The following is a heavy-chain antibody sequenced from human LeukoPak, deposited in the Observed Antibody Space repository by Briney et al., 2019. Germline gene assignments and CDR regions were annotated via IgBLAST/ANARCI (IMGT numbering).Heavy chain of an antibody. J-gene: IGHJ4*02. D-gene: IGHD1-26*01. Sequence: GGSLRLSCAASGFTFTSYAMSWVRQAPGKGLEWVSGICGSGGSTYYADSVKGRFTISRDNSKNTLYLQMNSLRAEDTAFYYCAKGRALQYHKSGSYYFDYWGQGILVTVSS. V-gene: IGHV3-23*01. CDR1: GFTFTSYA. CDR2: ICGSGGST. CDR3: AKGRALQYHKSGSYYFDY.